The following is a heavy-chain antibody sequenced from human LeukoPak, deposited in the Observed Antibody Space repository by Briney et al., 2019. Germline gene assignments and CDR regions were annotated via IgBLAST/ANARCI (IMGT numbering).Heavy chain of an antibody. CDR3: ARSDRDSIAVAGTTAFDI. Sequence: SETLSLTCAVYGGSFSGYYWSWIRQPPGKGLEWIGEINHSGSTNYNPSLKSRVTISVDTSKNQFSLKLSSVTAADTAVYYCARSDRDSIAVAGTTAFDIWGQGTMVTVSS. CDR2: INHSGST. D-gene: IGHD6-19*01. CDR1: GGSFSGYY. J-gene: IGHJ3*02. V-gene: IGHV4-34*01.